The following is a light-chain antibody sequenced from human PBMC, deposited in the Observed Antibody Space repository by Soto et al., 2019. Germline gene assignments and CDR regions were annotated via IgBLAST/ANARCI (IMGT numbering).Light chain of an antibody. V-gene: IGKV1-5*03. CDR3: QQYNSYALT. CDR1: QSISNW. Sequence: DIRMRPSPCNLSASVRARVLITCRASQSISNWLAWYQHQPGRAPRLLISRASILESGVPPRFSGSGFGTEFTLTIDSLQPDDFGTYYCQQYNSYALTFGQGTRLEI. CDR2: RAS. J-gene: IGKJ5*01.